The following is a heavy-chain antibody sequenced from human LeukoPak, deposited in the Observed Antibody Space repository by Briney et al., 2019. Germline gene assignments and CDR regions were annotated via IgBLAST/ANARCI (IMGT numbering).Heavy chain of an antibody. D-gene: IGHD6-13*01. CDR2: IYYSGST. Sequence: SETLSLTCTVSGVSISSSTYYWGWIRQPPGKGLEWIGSIYYSGSTYYNPSLKSRVTISADTSKNQFSLNLSSVTAADTAVYYCARDNTGYRIFDYWGQGTLLTVSS. CDR3: ARDNTGYRIFDY. CDR1: GVSISSSTYY. V-gene: IGHV4-39*07. J-gene: IGHJ4*02.